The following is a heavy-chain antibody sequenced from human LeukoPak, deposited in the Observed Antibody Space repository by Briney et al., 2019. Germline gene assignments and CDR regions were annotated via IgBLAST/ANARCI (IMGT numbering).Heavy chain of an antibody. V-gene: IGHV4-39*02. CDR3: ARDYYDFWGGYYKRGDYFDY. D-gene: IGHD3-3*01. CDR2: LHYGGST. Sequence: SETLSLTCTVSGGSISSSSYYWGWIRQPPGKGLEWIGSLHYGGSTYYNPSLKSRVTISVDTSKNQFSLKLSSVTAADTAVYYCARDYYDFWGGYYKRGDYFDYWGQGTLVTVSS. CDR1: GGSISSSSYY. J-gene: IGHJ4*02.